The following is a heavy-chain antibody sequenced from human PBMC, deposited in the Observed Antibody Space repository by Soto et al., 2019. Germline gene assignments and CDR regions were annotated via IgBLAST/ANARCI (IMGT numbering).Heavy chain of an antibody. CDR1: GGSISTGGYY. V-gene: IGHV4-31*03. CDR2: IYYSGST. Sequence: PSEKLSLTCTVSGGSISTGGYYWSLIPQHPGKGLEWIGYIYYSGSTYYNPSLKSRVTISVDTSKNQLSLKLSSVTAADTAVYYCARAYGSGYMDVWGQGTTVT. J-gene: IGHJ6*02. CDR3: ARAYGSGYMDV. D-gene: IGHD3-10*01.